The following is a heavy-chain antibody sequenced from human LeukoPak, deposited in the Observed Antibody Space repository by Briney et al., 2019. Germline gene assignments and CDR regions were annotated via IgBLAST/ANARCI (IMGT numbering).Heavy chain of an antibody. V-gene: IGHV1-69*05. CDR3: ARGQDWAAAGTGYYFDY. CDR1: GGTFSSYA. CDR2: IIPIFGTA. Sequence: ASVKVSCRASGGTFSSYAISWVRQAPGQGLEWMGRIIPIFGTANYAQKFQGRVTITTGESTSTAYMELSSLRSEDTAVYYCARGQDWAAAGTGYYFDYWGQGTLVTVSS. D-gene: IGHD6-13*01. J-gene: IGHJ4*02.